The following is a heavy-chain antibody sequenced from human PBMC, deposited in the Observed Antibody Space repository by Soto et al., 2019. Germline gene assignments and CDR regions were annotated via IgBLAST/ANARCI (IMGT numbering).Heavy chain of an antibody. Sequence: QITLKESGPTLVKPTQTLTLTCTFSGFSLSTRDVGVGWIRQPPGKALEWLALLYWDDDNRYSPSLRRRLTLTKDTSKNQVVLTMTNMDPVDTATDYCAHGSGWLFDYWGPGTLVTVSS. CDR2: LYWDDDN. V-gene: IGHV2-5*02. J-gene: IGHJ4*02. CDR1: GFSLSTRDVG. CDR3: AHGSGWLFDY. D-gene: IGHD6-19*01.